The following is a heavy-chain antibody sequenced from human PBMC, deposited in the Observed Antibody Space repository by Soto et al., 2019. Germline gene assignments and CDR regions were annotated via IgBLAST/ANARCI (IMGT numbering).Heavy chain of an antibody. CDR3: ARDPNYGGNNWYFDL. V-gene: IGHV4-34*01. CDR1: GGSFSGYY. J-gene: IGHJ2*01. D-gene: IGHD4-17*01. Sequence: SETLSLTCAGYGGSFSGYYWSWIRQPPGKGLEWIGEINHSGSTNYNPSLKSRVTISVDTSKNQFSLKLSSVTAADTAVYYCARDPNYGGNNWYFDLWGRGTLVTVSS. CDR2: INHSGST.